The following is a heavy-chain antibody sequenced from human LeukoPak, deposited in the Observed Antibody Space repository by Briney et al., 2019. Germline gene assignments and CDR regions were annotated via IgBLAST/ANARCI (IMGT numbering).Heavy chain of an antibody. CDR2: INHSGST. Sequence: SETLSLTCAVYGGSFSGYYWSWIRQPPGKGLEWIGEINHSGSTNYNPSLKNRVTISVDTSKNQFSLKLSSVTDADTAVYYCARGYRLYHYHRSGYIRWGQGTLVTLSS. CDR3: ARGYRLYHYHRSGYIR. D-gene: IGHD3-22*01. V-gene: IGHV4-34*01. J-gene: IGHJ4*02. CDR1: GGSFSGYY.